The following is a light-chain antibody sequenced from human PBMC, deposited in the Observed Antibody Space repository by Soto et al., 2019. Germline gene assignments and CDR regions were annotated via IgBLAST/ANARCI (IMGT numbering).Light chain of an antibody. Sequence: QSALTQPASVSGSPGQSVTISCTGSSSDIGAYNYVSWFQQYPGKAPKLIISEVSNRPSGFSNRFSGSKSGTAASLTISGLQTEDEADYFCFSFTTDWTHVFGTGTKLTVL. CDR2: EVS. CDR1: SSDIGAYNY. J-gene: IGLJ1*01. CDR3: FSFTTDWTHV. V-gene: IGLV2-14*01.